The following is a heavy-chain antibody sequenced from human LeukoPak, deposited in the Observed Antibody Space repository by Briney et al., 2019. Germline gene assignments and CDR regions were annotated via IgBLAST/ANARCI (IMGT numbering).Heavy chain of an antibody. V-gene: IGHV3-64*01. CDR2: ISSNGGST. D-gene: IGHD2-2*02. CDR1: GFTFSSYA. J-gene: IGHJ6*02. Sequence: GGSLRLSCAASGFTFSSYAMSWVRQAPGKGLEYVSAISSNGGSTYYANSVKGRFTISRDNSKNTLYLQMGSLRAEDMAVYYCARLCSSTSCYNYYGMDVWGQGTTVTVSS. CDR3: ARLCSSTSCYNYYGMDV.